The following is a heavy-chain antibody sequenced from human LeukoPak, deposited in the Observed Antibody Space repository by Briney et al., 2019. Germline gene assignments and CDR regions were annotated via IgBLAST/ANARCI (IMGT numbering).Heavy chain of an antibody. CDR2: INPKNAAT. V-gene: IGHV1-2*02. J-gene: IGHJ4*02. Sequence: ASVKVSCKASGYTFTGHYMHWVRQAPGQGLEWMGWINPKNAATNYAQKFQGRVTMTRDTSISTAYMELSRLRSDDTAVYYCASDSGSYRDDLHYWGQGTLVTVSS. CDR3: ASDSGSYRDDLHY. CDR1: GYTFTGHY. D-gene: IGHD1-26*01.